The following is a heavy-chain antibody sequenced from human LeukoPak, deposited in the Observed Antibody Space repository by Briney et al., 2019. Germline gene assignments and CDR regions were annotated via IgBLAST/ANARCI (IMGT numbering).Heavy chain of an antibody. J-gene: IGHJ4*02. D-gene: IGHD3-22*01. CDR3: AKAHYYYDSSGYLDY. CDR1: GFTFSSYG. CDR2: ISYDGSNK. Sequence: GGSLRLSCAASGFTFSSYGMHWVRQAPGKGLEWVAVISYDGSNKYYADSVKGRFTISRDSSKNTLYLQMNSLRAEDTAVYYCAKAHYYYDSSGYLDYWGQGTLVTVSS. V-gene: IGHV3-30*18.